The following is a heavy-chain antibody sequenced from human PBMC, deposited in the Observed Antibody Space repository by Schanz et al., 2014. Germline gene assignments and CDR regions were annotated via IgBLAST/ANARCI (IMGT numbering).Heavy chain of an antibody. Sequence: QVQLVQSGAELKKPGSSVKVSCKASGGTFSSYTISWVRQAPGQGLEWMGRIIPILGIANYAQNFQGRVTITADKSTSTAYMELTSLRSEDTAVYYCAGTYCSSTSCYTGYYYMDVWGKGTTITVSS. CDR1: GGTFSSYT. CDR2: IIPILGIA. V-gene: IGHV1-69*02. CDR3: AGTYCSSTSCYTGYYYMDV. D-gene: IGHD2-2*02. J-gene: IGHJ6*03.